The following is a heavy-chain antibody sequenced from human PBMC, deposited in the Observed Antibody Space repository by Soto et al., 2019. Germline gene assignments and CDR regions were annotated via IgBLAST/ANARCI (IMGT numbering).Heavy chain of an antibody. Sequence: ASVKVSCKTSEYTFTDNYIYWLRQAPGQGLEWMGWLNPNTGATDFAQRFQGRVTLTSDTSISTAYMELSRLTSDDTAVFYCASQSCSSTSCFYDYWGPGSLVTVSA. V-gene: IGHV1-2*02. J-gene: IGHJ4*02. CDR2: LNPNTGAT. D-gene: IGHD2-2*01. CDR1: EYTFTDNY. CDR3: ASQSCSSTSCFYDY.